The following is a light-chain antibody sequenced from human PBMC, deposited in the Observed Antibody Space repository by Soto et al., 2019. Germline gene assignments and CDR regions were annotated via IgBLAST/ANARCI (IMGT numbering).Light chain of an antibody. J-gene: IGKJ1*01. CDR1: QSISSW. V-gene: IGKV1-5*01. CDR2: DAS. CDR3: QQYNRGT. Sequence: DIQMTQSPSTLSASVGERVTITCRASQSISSWLAWYQQKPGKAPKLLIYDASSLESGVPSRFSGSGSGTEFTLTISSLQPDDVATYYCQQYNRGTFGQGTKVEIK.